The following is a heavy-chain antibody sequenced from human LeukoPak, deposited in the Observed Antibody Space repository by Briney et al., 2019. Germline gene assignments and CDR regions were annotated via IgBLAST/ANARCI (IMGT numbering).Heavy chain of an antibody. J-gene: IGHJ4*02. CDR2: IYTSGST. CDR1: GGSISSYY. Sequence: SETLSLTCTVSGGSISSYYWSWILQPAGKRLEWIGRIYTSGSTNYNPSLKSRVTMSVDTSKNQFSLKLSSVTAADTAVYYCAREVFGSTFYCDSSGYPYFDYWGQGTLVTVSS. CDR3: AREVFGSTFYCDSSGYPYFDY. D-gene: IGHD3-22*01. V-gene: IGHV4-4*07.